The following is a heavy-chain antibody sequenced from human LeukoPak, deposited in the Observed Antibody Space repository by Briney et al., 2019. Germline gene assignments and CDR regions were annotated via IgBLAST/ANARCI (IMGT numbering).Heavy chain of an antibody. Sequence: SVKVSCKASGYTFTSYDINWVRQATGQGLEWMGGIIPIFGTANYAQKFQGRVTITTDESTSTAYMELSSLRSEDTAVYYCAGSPLDTAMVPYYYYYYMDVWGKGTTVTVSS. D-gene: IGHD5-18*01. CDR3: AGSPLDTAMVPYYYYYYMDV. CDR2: IIPIFGTA. V-gene: IGHV1-69*05. CDR1: GYTFTSYD. J-gene: IGHJ6*03.